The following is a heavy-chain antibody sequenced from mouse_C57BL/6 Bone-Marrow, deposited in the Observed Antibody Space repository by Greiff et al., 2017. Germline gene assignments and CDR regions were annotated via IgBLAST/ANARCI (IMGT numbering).Heavy chain of an antibody. Sequence: QVQLQQSGAVLAKPGASVKMSCKASGYTFTSYWMHWVKQRPGQGLEWIGYINPSSGYTKYNQKFKGKATLTADKSSSTAYMRLSSLTYEDSAVYYFSRSFLLSFGYGGQGATLTVSS. V-gene: IGHV1-7*01. CDR2: INPSSGYT. CDR1: GYTFTSYW. J-gene: IGHJ2*01. CDR3: SRSFLLSFGY.